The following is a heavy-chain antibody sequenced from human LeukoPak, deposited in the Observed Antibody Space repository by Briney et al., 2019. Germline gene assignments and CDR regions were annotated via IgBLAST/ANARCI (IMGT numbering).Heavy chain of an antibody. CDR3: ARDKESYDFWSGYYRHYYYGMDV. Sequence: SETLSLTCTVSGGSISSYYWSWIRQPPGKGLEWIGYIYYSGSTNYDPSLKSRVTISVDTSKNQFSLKLSSVTAADTAVYYCARDKESYDFWSGYYRHYYYGMDVWGQGTTVTVSS. CDR2: IYYSGST. J-gene: IGHJ6*02. CDR1: GGSISSYY. D-gene: IGHD3-3*01. V-gene: IGHV4-59*01.